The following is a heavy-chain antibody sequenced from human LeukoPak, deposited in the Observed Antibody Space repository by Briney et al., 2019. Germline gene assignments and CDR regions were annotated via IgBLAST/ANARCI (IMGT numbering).Heavy chain of an antibody. D-gene: IGHD6-19*01. CDR2: FYYSGSP. CDR3: ARDLGSRGLYYTDV. J-gene: IGHJ6*03. Sequence: PSETLSLICTVSGGSISSYYWSWLRQPPGKGLEWIGFFYYSGSPNFSPSLKSRVTISVDTSKNQFSLRLNSVTAADTAVYYCARDLGSRGLYYTDVWGKGTTVTVSS. V-gene: IGHV4-59*12. CDR1: GGSISSYY.